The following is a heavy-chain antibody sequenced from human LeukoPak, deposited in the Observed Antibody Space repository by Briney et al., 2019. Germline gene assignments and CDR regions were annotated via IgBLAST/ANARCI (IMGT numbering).Heavy chain of an antibody. CDR2: IKTGGSTA. CDR3: ARAWDR. J-gene: IGHJ5*02. V-gene: IGHV3-74*01. CDR1: GFAFNTYW. Sequence: GGSLRLSCAASGFAFNTYWMYWVRLAPGKGLVWVSGIKTGGSTAAYADSVKGRFTISRDNAKNTLSLQMNSLRAEDTGLYYCARAWDRWGQETLVTVSS.